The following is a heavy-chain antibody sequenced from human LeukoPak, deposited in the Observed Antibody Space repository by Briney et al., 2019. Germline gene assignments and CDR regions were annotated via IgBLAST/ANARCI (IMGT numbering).Heavy chain of an antibody. V-gene: IGHV3-30*02. CDR1: GFTFSSYG. D-gene: IGHD2-2*01. Sequence: GGSLRLSCAASGFTFSSYGMQWVRQAPGKGLEGVAFIRYGGSNKYYADSVTGRFTISRDNSKNTLYLQMNSMRAEDTAVYYCAKGGLVPAAQNWFDPWGQGTLVTVSS. CDR3: AKGGLVPAAQNWFDP. J-gene: IGHJ5*02. CDR2: IRYGGSNK.